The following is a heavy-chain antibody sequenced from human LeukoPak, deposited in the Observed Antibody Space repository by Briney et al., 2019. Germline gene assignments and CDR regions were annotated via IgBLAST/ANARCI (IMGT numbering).Heavy chain of an antibody. CDR2: INPSGGIT. Sequence: ASVKVSCKASGYTFTSYYMHWVRQAPGQGLEWMGIINPSGGITNYAQKFQGRVTITADKSTSTAYMELSSLRSDDTAVYYCARDPSGGYVPYFDYWGQGTLVTVSS. CDR3: ARDPSGGYVPYFDY. CDR1: GYTFTSYY. J-gene: IGHJ4*02. D-gene: IGHD3-16*01. V-gene: IGHV1-46*01.